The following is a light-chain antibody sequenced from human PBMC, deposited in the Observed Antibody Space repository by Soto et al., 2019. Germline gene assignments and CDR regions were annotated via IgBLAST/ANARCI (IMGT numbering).Light chain of an antibody. J-gene: IGKJ3*01. Sequence: EIVMTQSPATLSVSPGERATLSCRAGQSVSSNLAWYQQKPGQAPRLLIYGASTRATGIPARFSGSGSGTEFTLTISSLQSEDFAVYYCQQYNNWPPVTLGPGTNVDIK. CDR3: QQYNNWPPVT. CDR1: QSVSSN. CDR2: GAS. V-gene: IGKV3D-15*01.